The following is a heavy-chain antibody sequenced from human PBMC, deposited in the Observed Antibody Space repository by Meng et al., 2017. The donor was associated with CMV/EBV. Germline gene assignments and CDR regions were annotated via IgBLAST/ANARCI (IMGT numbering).Heavy chain of an antibody. CDR2: ISNSGST. D-gene: IGHD4-23*01. J-gene: IGHJ4*02. CDR1: GGSIISGDYN. V-gene: IGHV4-30-4*08. CDR3: AREGGNLFDY. Sequence: LLQVSGPAGVKPPQPLSHTSTVAGGSIISGDYNWSWIRQPPGRGLEMSRNISNSGSTYYNQSLKSRVTMSMDTSKNKFYLELSSVTAADTAVYYCAREGGNLFDYWGQGTLVTVSS.